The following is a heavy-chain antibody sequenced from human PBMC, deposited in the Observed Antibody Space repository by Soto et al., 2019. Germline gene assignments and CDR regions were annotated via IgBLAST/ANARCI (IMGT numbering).Heavy chain of an antibody. J-gene: IGHJ4*02. Sequence: QVQLVESGGGVVQPGRYLRLSCAASGFTFRSYAMQWVRQAPGKGLECVAVISYAGSNKYYADSVKGRFTISRDNSENTLYLERNSLRAEDTAVYYCARVPSSSGRAHFDYWGQGTLVTVSS. CDR3: ARVPSSSGRAHFDY. D-gene: IGHD2-15*01. V-gene: IGHV3-30-3*01. CDR1: GFTFRSYA. CDR2: ISYAGSNK.